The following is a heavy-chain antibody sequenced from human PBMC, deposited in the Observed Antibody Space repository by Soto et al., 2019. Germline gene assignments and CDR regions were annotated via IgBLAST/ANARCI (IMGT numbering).Heavy chain of an antibody. J-gene: IGHJ4*02. V-gene: IGHV3-66*01. CDR3: ARAPLVPAARPHFDY. Sequence: GGSLRLSCAASGFTVSSNCMSRVRQAPGKGLEWVSVIYSGGRTYYADSVKGRFTISRDNSKNTLYLQMNSLRAEDTAVYYCARAPLVPAARPHFDYWGQGTLVTVSS. CDR1: GFTVSSNC. D-gene: IGHD2-2*01. CDR2: IYSGGRT.